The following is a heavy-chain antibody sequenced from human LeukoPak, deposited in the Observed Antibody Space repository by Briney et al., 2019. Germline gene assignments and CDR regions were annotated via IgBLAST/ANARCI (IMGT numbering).Heavy chain of an antibody. CDR2: ISSSSSTI. J-gene: IGHJ4*02. Sequence: GGSLRLSCAASGFTFSSYSMNWVRQAPGKGLEWVSYISSSSSTIYYADSVKGRFTISRDNAKNSLYLQMNSLRAEDTAVYYCASALGGVVPAAISRFWGQGTLVTVSS. V-gene: IGHV3-48*04. D-gene: IGHD2-2*01. CDR1: GFTFSSYS. CDR3: ASALGGVVPAAISRF.